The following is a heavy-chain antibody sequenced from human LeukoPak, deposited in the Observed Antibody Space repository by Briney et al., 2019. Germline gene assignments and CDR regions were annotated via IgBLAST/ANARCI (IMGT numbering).Heavy chain of an antibody. CDR1: GYTFTSYD. D-gene: IGHD6-19*01. Sequence: ASVKVSCKASGYTFTSYDINWVRQATGQGLEWMGWMNPNSGNTGYAQKFQGRVTITRNTSISTAYMEQSSLRSEDTAVYYCAKVRQWLEATPAYFDYWGQGTLVTVSS. CDR2: MNPNSGNT. V-gene: IGHV1-8*03. CDR3: AKVRQWLEATPAYFDY. J-gene: IGHJ4*02.